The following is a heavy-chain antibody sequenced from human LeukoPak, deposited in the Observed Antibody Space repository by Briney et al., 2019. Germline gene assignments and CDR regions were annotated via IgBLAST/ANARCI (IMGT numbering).Heavy chain of an antibody. J-gene: IGHJ4*02. Sequence: ASVKVSCKASGYTFTSYYMHWVRQAPGQGLEWMGIINPSGGSTSYAQKFQGRVTMTRDTSTSTVYMELSSLRSEDTAVYYCATLAYCGGDCYSNFDYWGQGTLVTVSS. D-gene: IGHD2-21*02. CDR1: GYTFTSYY. V-gene: IGHV1-46*01. CDR2: INPSGGST. CDR3: ATLAYCGGDCYSNFDY.